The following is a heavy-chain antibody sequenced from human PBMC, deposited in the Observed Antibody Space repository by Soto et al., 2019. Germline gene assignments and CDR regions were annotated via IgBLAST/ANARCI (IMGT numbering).Heavy chain of an antibody. Sequence: PSETLSLTCTVSGDSITSGGYYWSWIRQHPGKGLEWIGYVFYTGSKYYNPSLESRVTISLDTSKNQFSLKMSSVTAADTAVYYCARPQGSYNPQNWFDPWGQGSLVTVSS. CDR2: VFYTGSK. CDR1: GDSITSGGYY. J-gene: IGHJ5*02. D-gene: IGHD3-10*01. V-gene: IGHV4-31*03. CDR3: ARPQGSYNPQNWFDP.